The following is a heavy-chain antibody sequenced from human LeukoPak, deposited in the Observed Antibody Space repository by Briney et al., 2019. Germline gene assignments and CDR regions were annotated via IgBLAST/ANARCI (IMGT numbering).Heavy chain of an antibody. Sequence: GGSLRLSCAASGFTFSSYGMHWVRQAPGKGLEGVAFIRYDGSNKYYADSVKGRFTISRDNSKNTLYLQMNSLRAEDTAVYYCAKYRGDTSYFDYWAQGTLVTVSS. CDR1: GFTFSSYG. CDR3: AKYRGDTSYFDY. D-gene: IGHD3-10*01. V-gene: IGHV3-30*02. CDR2: IRYDGSNK. J-gene: IGHJ4*02.